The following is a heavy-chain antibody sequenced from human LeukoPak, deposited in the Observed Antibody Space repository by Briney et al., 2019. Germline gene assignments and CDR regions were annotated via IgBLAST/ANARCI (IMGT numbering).Heavy chain of an antibody. CDR1: GYTFTSYG. CDR2: ISAYNGNT. CDR3: ARVWVNGSGSYYNLGY. D-gene: IGHD3-10*01. J-gene: IGHJ4*02. V-gene: IGHV1-18*01. Sequence: GASVKVSCKASGYTFTSYGISWVRQAPGQGLEWMGWISAYNGNTNYAQKFQGRVTMTRDTSTSTVYMELSSLRSEDTAVYYCARVWVNGSGSYYNLGYWGQGTLVTVSS.